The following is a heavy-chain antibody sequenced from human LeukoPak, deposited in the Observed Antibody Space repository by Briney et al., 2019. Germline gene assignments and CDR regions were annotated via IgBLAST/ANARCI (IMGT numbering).Heavy chain of an antibody. V-gene: IGHV4-59*01. CDR3: ARQPAGGGFDP. J-gene: IGHJ5*02. CDR1: GGSISSYY. CDR2: IDYSGST. Sequence: SETLSLTCTVSGGSISSYYWSWIRQPPGKGLEWIGYIDYSGSTSYNPSLKSRVTISIDTSKNQFSLKVTSVTPADTAMYYCARQPAGGGFDPWGQGTLVTVSS. D-gene: IGHD6-13*01.